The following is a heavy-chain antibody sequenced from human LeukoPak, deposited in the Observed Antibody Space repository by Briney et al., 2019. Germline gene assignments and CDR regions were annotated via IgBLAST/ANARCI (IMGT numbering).Heavy chain of an antibody. CDR2: IIPIFGTA. V-gene: IGHV1-69*05. D-gene: IGHD3-22*01. CDR1: GGTFSSYA. CDR3: ARTADSSGFRSYDAFDI. Sequence: ASVKVSCKASGGTFSSYAISWVRQAPGQGLEWMGGIIPIFGTANYAQKFQGRVTITTDESTSTAYMELSSLRSEDTAVYYCARTADSSGFRSYDAFDIWGLGTMVTVSS. J-gene: IGHJ3*02.